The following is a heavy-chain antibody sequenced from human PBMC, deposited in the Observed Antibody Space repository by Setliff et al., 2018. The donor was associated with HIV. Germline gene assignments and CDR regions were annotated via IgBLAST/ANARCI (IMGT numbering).Heavy chain of an antibody. J-gene: IGHJ3*02. CDR1: DGSFSGYY. CDR3: ARGGSYYYGSGSPRGGAFDI. CDR2: IDHSGST. D-gene: IGHD3-10*01. Sequence: SETLSLTCAVYDGSFSGYYWSWIRQPPGKGLEWIGEIDHSGSTNYNPSLRSRVIMSMDTSKNQFSLKLSSVTAADTAVYYCARGGSYYYGSGSPRGGAFDIWGQGTMVTVSS. V-gene: IGHV4-34*01.